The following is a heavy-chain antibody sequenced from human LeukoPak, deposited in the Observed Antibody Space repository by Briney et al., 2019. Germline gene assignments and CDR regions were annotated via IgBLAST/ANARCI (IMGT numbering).Heavy chain of an antibody. CDR2: ISSSSSTI. CDR1: GFTFSSYS. Sequence: PGGSLRLSCAASGFTFSSYSMNWVRQAPGKGLEWVSYISSSSSTIYYADSVKGRFTISRDNAKNSLYLQMNSLRAEDTAVYYCARDPLLDPGYFDYWGQGTLVTVSS. J-gene: IGHJ4*02. V-gene: IGHV3-48*01. CDR3: ARDPLLDPGYFDY. D-gene: IGHD2-15*01.